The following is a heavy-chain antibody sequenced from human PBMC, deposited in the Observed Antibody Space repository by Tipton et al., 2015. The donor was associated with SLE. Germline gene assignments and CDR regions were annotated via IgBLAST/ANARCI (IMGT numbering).Heavy chain of an antibody. CDR2: ISYDGSNK. CDR3: ASWGYNYGSAY. J-gene: IGHJ4*02. V-gene: IGHV3-30*14. Sequence: SLRLSCAASGFTFSNYAMHWVRQAPGRGLEWVAVISYDGSNKYYANSVKGRFTISRDNSKNTLYLQMGSLRAEDMAVYYCASWGYNYGSAYWGQGTQVTVSS. CDR1: GFTFSNYA. D-gene: IGHD5-18*01.